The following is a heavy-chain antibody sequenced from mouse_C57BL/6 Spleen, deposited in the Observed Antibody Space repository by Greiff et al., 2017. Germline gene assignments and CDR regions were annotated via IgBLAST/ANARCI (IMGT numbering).Heavy chain of an antibody. J-gene: IGHJ2*01. V-gene: IGHV1-19*01. D-gene: IGHD2-10*01. CDR2: INPYNGGT. CDR1: GYTFTDYY. Sequence: EVQLQQSGPVLVKPGASVKMSCKASGYTFTDYYMNWVKQSHGKSLEWIGVINPYNGGTSYNQKFKGKATLTVDKSSSTAYMELISLTTEDSAGYYCAPAYYRNYYFDYGGQGTTLTVSS. CDR3: APAYYRNYYFDY.